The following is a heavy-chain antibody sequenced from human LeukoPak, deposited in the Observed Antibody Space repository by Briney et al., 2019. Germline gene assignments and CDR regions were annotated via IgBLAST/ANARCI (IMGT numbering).Heavy chain of an antibody. Sequence: GGSLRLSCAASGFTFSSHSMDWVRDAPGKGLEWVAFIRYDGSNKYYADSVKGRFTISRDNSKNTLYLQMNSLRAEATAVYYCAKEDQHYDSLTGYYTHYFDYWGQGTLVTVSS. D-gene: IGHD3-9*01. CDR3: AKEDQHYDSLTGYYTHYFDY. CDR1: GFTFSSHS. CDR2: IRYDGSNK. V-gene: IGHV3-30*02. J-gene: IGHJ4*02.